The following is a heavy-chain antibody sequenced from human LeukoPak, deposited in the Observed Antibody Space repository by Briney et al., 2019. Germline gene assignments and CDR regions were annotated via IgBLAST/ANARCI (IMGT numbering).Heavy chain of an antibody. CDR3: ARVPPSGNYYFDY. CDR2: IYVSGST. V-gene: IGHV4-61*02. Sequence: SQTLSLTCTVSGGSVSIGSYYWTWIRQPAGKGLEWIGRIYVSGSTDYNPSLKSRVTILKDMSKNQFSLRLSSVTAADTAVYYCARVPPSGNYYFDYWGQGTLVTVSS. D-gene: IGHD4-23*01. J-gene: IGHJ4*02. CDR1: GGSVSIGSYY.